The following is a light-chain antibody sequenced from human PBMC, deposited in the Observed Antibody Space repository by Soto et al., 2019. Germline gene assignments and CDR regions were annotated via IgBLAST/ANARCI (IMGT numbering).Light chain of an antibody. J-gene: IGLJ1*01. CDR3: SSYTSSSTYV. CDR1: SSDVGSYNR. Sequence: QSVLTQPPSVSGSPGQSVTISCTGTSSDVGSYNRVSWYQQSPGTAPKLMIYEVSNRPSGVPDRFSGSKSGNTASLTISVLQSEDEADYYCSSYTSSSTYVFGTGTKVTV. V-gene: IGLV2-18*02. CDR2: EVS.